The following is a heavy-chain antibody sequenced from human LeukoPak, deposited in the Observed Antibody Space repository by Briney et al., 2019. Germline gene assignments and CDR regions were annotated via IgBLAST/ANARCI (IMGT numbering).Heavy chain of an antibody. CDR3: AKDATYYDILTGLYYFDY. CDR2: ISGSGGST. CDR1: GFTFSSYA. J-gene: IGHJ4*02. Sequence: GGSLRLSCAASGFTFSSYAVSWVRQAPGKGLEWVSAISGSGGSTYYADSVKGRFTISRDNSKNTLYLQMNSLRAEDTAVYYCAKDATYYDILTGLYYFDYWGQGTLVTVSS. V-gene: IGHV3-23*01. D-gene: IGHD3-9*01.